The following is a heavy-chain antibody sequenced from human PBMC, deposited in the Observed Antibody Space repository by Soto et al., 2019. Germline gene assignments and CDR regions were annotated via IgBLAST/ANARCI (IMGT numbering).Heavy chain of an antibody. CDR2: INHSGST. CDR1: GGSFSGYY. V-gene: IGHV4-34*01. D-gene: IGHD6-19*01. Sequence: SETLSLTCAVYGGSFSGYYWSWIRQPPGKGLEWIGEINHSGSTNYNPSLKSRVTISVDTSKNQFSLKLSSVTAADTAVYYCARSGSGWYVGAFDIWGQGTMVTVSS. CDR3: ARSGSGWYVGAFDI. J-gene: IGHJ3*02.